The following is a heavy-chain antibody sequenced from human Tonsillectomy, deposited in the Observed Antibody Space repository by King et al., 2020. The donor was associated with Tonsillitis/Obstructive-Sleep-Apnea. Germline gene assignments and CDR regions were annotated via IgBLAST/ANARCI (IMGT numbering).Heavy chain of an antibody. D-gene: IGHD5-24*01. J-gene: IGHJ4*02. V-gene: IGHV3-33*01. CDR3: ARDRDGYNLQGLDY. Sequence: VQLVESGGGVVQPGRSLRLSCAASGFTFSSYGMHWVRQAPGKGLEWVAVIWYDGSNKYYADSVKGRFTISRDNSKNTLYLQMNSLRAEDTAGYYCARDRDGYNLQGLDYWGQGTLVTVSS. CDR1: GFTFSSYG. CDR2: IWYDGSNK.